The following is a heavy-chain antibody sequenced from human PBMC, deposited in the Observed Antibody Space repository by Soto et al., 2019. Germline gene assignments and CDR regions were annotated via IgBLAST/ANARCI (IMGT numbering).Heavy chain of an antibody. CDR1: GFTFSSYS. CDR3: ARARSAGAYYGMDV. J-gene: IGHJ6*02. CDR2: ISSSSSYI. V-gene: IGHV3-21*01. Sequence: GGSPRLSCAASGFTFSSYSMNWVRQAPGKGLEWVSSISSSSSYIYYADSVKGRFTISRDNAKNSLYLQMNSLRAEDTAVYYCARARSAGAYYGMDVWGQGTTVTVSS. D-gene: IGHD1-26*01.